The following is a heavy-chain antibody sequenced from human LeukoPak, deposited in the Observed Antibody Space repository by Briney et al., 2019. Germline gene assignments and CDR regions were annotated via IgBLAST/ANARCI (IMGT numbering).Heavy chain of an antibody. V-gene: IGHV3-23*01. CDR2: IGGRGGST. Sequence: GGSLRLSCAASGFRFSDFTMTWVRQAPGKGPEWVSAIGGRGGSTYYADSLGGRFTIARDNSKDMVYLQMNSLKVEDTATYYCGKEGGAWGQGTKVTVSS. CDR3: GKEGGA. D-gene: IGHD3-16*01. J-gene: IGHJ5*02. CDR1: GFRFSDFT.